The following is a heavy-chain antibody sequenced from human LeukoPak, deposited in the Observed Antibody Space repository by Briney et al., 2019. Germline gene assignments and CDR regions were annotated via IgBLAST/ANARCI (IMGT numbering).Heavy chain of an antibody. CDR2: VYHSGIS. CDR1: GYSVSSGGYY. CDR3: ARVYGSGAPVRDFDY. Sequence: PSETLSLTCSVSGYSVSSGGYYWSWVRQHPGKGLEWIGYVYHSGISYYNASLERRVTISIDTSKNQYSLNLTSVTAADTAVYYGARVYGSGAPVRDFDYWGQGTLVTVSP. V-gene: IGHV4-31*03. J-gene: IGHJ4*02. D-gene: IGHD3-10*01.